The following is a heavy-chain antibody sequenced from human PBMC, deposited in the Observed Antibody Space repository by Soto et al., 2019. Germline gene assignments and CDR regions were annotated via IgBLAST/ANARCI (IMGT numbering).Heavy chain of an antibody. D-gene: IGHD6-19*01. J-gene: IGHJ1*01. Sequence: SVKVSCKASGGTFSSYAISWVRQAPGQGLEWMGGIIPIFGTANYAQKFQGRVTITADESTSTAYMELSSLRSEDTAVYYCARDRVAVAAEYFQHWGQGTLVTVSS. CDR1: GGTFSSYA. CDR3: ARDRVAVAAEYFQH. CDR2: IIPIFGTA. V-gene: IGHV1-69*13.